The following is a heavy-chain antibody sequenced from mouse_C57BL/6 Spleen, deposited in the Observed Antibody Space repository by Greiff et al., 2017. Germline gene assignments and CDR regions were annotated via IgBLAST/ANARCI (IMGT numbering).Heavy chain of an antibody. V-gene: IGHV1-9*01. D-gene: IGHD3-2*02. CDR3: AGDSAGLFDY. CDR1: GYTFTGYW. Sequence: VQLQQSGAELMKPGASVKLSCKATGYTFTGYWIEWVKQRPGHGLEWIGEILPGSGSTNYHAKFKGKATFTADTSSNTAYMQLSSLTTEDSAIYYCAGDSAGLFDYWGQGTTLTVSA. J-gene: IGHJ2*01. CDR2: ILPGSGST.